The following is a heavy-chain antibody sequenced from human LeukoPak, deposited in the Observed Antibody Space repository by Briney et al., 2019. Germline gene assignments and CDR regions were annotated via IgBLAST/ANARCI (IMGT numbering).Heavy chain of an antibody. Sequence: SETLSLTCIVSGASVSRESWTWIRQPAGKGLEWIGYIYDTGDTTYNPSLQSRLTMSVDTSKNQLSLRLTSVTAADTAVYYCARSGFRTSCGTGCYSDYMDVWGQGTLVTVSS. CDR2: IYDTGDT. D-gene: IGHD2-21*02. CDR1: GASVSRES. V-gene: IGHV4-4*07. J-gene: IGHJ4*02. CDR3: ARSGFRTSCGTGCYSDYMDV.